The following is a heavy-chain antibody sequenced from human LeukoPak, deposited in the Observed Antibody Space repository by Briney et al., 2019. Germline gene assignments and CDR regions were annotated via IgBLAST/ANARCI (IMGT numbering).Heavy chain of an antibody. D-gene: IGHD2/OR15-2a*01. V-gene: IGHV4-59*08. CDR1: GGSISSYY. CDR3: AGHHPRNTVDF. J-gene: IGHJ4*02. CDR2: ISDIGSI. Sequence: ASETLSLTCTVSGGSISSYYWSWIRQPPGTGLEWIAYISDIGSINYNPSLKSRVTISLDTSKNQFSLKLSSVTAADTAVYYCAGHHPRNTVDFWGQGTLVTVSS.